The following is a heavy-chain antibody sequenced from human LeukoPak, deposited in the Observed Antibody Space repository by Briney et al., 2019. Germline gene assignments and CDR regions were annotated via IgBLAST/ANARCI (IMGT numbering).Heavy chain of an antibody. V-gene: IGHV1-8*01. D-gene: IGHD3-3*01. CDR1: GYTFTSYD. J-gene: IGHJ3*02. CDR2: MNPNSGNT. CDR3: ARSGDYDFWSGRTDAFDI. Sequence: ASVKVSCKASGYTFTSYDINWVRQATGQGLEWMGWMNPNSGNTGYAQKFQGRVTMTRNTSISTAYMEVSNLRSEDTAVYYCARSGDYDFWSGRTDAFDIWGQGTMVTVSS.